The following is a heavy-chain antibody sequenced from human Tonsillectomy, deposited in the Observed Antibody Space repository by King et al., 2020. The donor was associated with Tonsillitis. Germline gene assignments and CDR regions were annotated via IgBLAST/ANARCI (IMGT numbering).Heavy chain of an antibody. V-gene: IGHV3-21*01. J-gene: IGHJ4*02. D-gene: IGHD3-22*01. CDR1: GFTFSTYS. CDR2: LIGIRNYI. CDR3: ARAHYYDSSGYYFFDY. Sequence: VQLVESGGGLVKPGGSLRLSCAASGFTFSTYSMNWVRQAPGKGLEWVSSLIGIRNYIYYAYSANGRFTISRDNAKNSLYLQMNSLRAEETAVYYCARAHYYDSSGYYFFDYWGQGTLVTVSS.